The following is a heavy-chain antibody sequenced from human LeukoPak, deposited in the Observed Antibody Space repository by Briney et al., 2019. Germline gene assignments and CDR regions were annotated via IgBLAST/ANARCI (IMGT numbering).Heavy chain of an antibody. V-gene: IGHV1-2*06. CDR2: INPNSGGT. D-gene: IGHD4-17*01. Sequence: GASVKVSCKASGYTFTGYYMHLVRQAPGQGLEWMGRINPNSGGTNYAQKFQGRVTMTRDTSISTAYMELSRLRSDDTAVYYCARAAPLARVTPDFDYGGQGTWAPVPS. J-gene: IGHJ4*02. CDR3: ARAAPLARVTPDFDY. CDR1: GYTFTGYY.